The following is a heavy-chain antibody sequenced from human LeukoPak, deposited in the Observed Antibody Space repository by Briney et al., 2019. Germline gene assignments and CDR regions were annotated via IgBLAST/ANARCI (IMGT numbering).Heavy chain of an antibody. Sequence: GGSLRLSCAASGFTFSSYSMNWVRQAPGKGLEWVSYISSSSTIYYADSVKGRFTISRDNAKNSLYLQMNSLRAEDTAVYYCARALRYFDWLSTSPEYNWFDPWGQGTLVTVSS. D-gene: IGHD3-9*01. CDR2: ISSSSTI. CDR3: ARALRYFDWLSTSPEYNWFDP. V-gene: IGHV3-48*01. CDR1: GFTFSSYS. J-gene: IGHJ5*02.